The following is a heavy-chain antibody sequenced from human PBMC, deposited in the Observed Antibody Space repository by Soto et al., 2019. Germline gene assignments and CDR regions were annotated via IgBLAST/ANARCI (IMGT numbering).Heavy chain of an antibody. CDR2: IIPIFGTA. CDR3: ARANVWGSYRYTEDPYYGMDV. J-gene: IGHJ6*02. CDR1: GGTFSSYA. D-gene: IGHD3-16*02. Sequence: SVKVSCKASGGTFSSYAISWVRQAPGQGLEWMGGIIPIFGTANYAQKFQGRVTITADESTSTAYMELSSLRSEDTAVYYCARANVWGSYRYTEDPYYGMDVWGQGTTVTVSS. V-gene: IGHV1-69*13.